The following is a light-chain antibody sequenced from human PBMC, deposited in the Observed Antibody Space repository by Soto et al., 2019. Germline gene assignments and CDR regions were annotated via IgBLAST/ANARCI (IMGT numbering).Light chain of an antibody. CDR3: HQRQSWPRT. CDR2: YTS. J-gene: IGKJ1*01. Sequence: EIVLTQSPATLSLAPGERATLSCRASQSVSSNLAWYQQKPGQAPRLLIYYTSNRATGIPARFSGSGSGTDFTLTINSLAPEDFAIYYCHQRQSWPRTFGQGTKVDI. V-gene: IGKV3-11*01. CDR1: QSVSSN.